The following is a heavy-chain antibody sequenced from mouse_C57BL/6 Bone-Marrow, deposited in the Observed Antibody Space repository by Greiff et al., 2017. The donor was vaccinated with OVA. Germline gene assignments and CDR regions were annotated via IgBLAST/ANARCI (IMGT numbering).Heavy chain of an antibody. CDR3: SSGYVGYFDV. Sequence: VQLKQPGTELVKPGASGYTFTSYWMHWVKQRPGQGLEWIGNINPSNGGTNYNEKFKSKATLTVDKSSSTAYMQLSSLTSEDSAYPLDSSGYVGYFDVWGTGTTVTVSS. V-gene: IGHV1-53*01. CDR2: INPSNGGT. J-gene: IGHJ1*03. CDR1: GYTFTSYW. D-gene: IGHD3-2*02.